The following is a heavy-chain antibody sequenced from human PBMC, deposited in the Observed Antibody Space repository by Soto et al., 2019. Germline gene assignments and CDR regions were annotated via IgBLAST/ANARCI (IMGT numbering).Heavy chain of an antibody. J-gene: IGHJ3*02. V-gene: IGHV4-30-4*01. D-gene: IGHD3-22*01. CDR3: ASSRYDSGGYSPNDAFDI. CDR2: IYNSGSS. CDR1: GGSISSGDYY. Sequence: TLSLTCTVSGGSISSGDYYWSWIRQPPGKGLEWIGYIYNSGSSYYNPSLKSRFTISVDMSKNHFSLKLSSVTAADTAVYYCASSRYDSGGYSPNDAFDIWGQGTMVTVSS.